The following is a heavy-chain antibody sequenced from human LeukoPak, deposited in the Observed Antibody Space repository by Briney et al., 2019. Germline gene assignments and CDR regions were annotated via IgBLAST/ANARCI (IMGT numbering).Heavy chain of an antibody. V-gene: IGHV3-23*01. CDR2: ISGSGGTT. J-gene: IGHJ3*02. CDR1: GFTFSSYG. D-gene: IGHD2-2*01. Sequence: PGGSLRLSCAASGFTFSSYGMSWVRQAPGKGLEWVSGISGSGGTTYYADSVKGRFTISRDNSKNTLYLQMNSLRAEDTAVYYCAGYPQGTYCSSTSCSMGDAFDIWGQGTMVTVSS. CDR3: AGYPQGTYCSSTSCSMGDAFDI.